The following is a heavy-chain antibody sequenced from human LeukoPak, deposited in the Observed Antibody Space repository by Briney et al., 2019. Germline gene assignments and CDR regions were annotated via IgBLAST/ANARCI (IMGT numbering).Heavy chain of an antibody. CDR1: GFTFSDYY. V-gene: IGHV3-11*01. CDR2: ISSSGSTI. J-gene: IGHJ1*01. D-gene: IGHD5-24*01. CDR3: AFESVEMATITFEEYFQH. Sequence: GGSLRLSCAASGFTFSDYYMNWIRQAPGKGLEWVSYISSSGSTIYYADSVKGRFTISRDNAKNSLYLQMNSLRAEDTAVYYCAFESVEMATITFEEYFQHWGQSTLVTVSS.